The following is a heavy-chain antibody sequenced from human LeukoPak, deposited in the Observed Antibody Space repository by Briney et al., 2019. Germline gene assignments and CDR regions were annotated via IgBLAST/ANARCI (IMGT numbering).Heavy chain of an antibody. CDR2: NSGSGGST. J-gene: IGHJ3*02. V-gene: IGHV3-23*01. CDR1: GFTFSSYA. Sequence: GGSLRLSCAASGFTFSSYAMSWVRQAPGKGQEWVSGNSGSGGSTYYADSVKGRFTISRDNSKNTLFLQMNSLRVEDTAVYYCARLGVYSSGWYPDAFDIWGQGTMVTVSS. CDR3: ARLGVYSSGWYPDAFDI. D-gene: IGHD6-19*01.